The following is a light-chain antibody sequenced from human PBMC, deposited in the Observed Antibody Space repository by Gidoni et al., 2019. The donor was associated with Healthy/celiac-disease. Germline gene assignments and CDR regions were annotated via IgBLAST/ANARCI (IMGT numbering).Light chain of an antibody. CDR2: AAS. V-gene: IGKV1-39*01. CDR1: QSISSY. CDR3: QQSYSTPRT. J-gene: IGKJ1*01. Sequence: IQMTQSPSSLSASVGDRVTIPCRASQSISSYLNWYQQKPGKAPKLLIYAASRLQSGVPSSFSGSGSGTDFTLTISSLQPEDFATYYCQQSYSTPRTFGQGTKVEIK.